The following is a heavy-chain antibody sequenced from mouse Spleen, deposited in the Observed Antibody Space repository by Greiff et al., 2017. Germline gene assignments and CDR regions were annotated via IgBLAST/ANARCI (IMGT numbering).Heavy chain of an antibody. CDR1: GFTFSSFG. D-gene: IGHD2-14*01. J-gene: IGHJ1*01. CDR2: ISSGSSTI. V-gene: IGHV5-17*02. CDR3: ARSTYYRYYWYFDV. Sequence: EVQLVESGGGLVQPGGSRKLSCAASGFTFSSFGMHWVRQAPEKGLEWVAYISSGSSTIYYADTVKGRFTISRDNPKNTLFLQMTSLRSEDTAMYYCARSTYYRYYWYFDVWGAGTTVTVSS.